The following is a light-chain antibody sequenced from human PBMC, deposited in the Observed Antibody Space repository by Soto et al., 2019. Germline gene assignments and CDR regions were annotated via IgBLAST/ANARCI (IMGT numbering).Light chain of an antibody. J-gene: IGKJ5*01. CDR1: QSLVHSDVNTY. CDR3: MEGAHLLRT. V-gene: IGKV2-24*01. CDR2: KVS. Sequence: EIVVSQARKSSRFSLAQPASIYYRSSQSLVHSDVNTYLSWLQQRPGQPPRLLIYKVSNRFSGVPDRFSCSGAGRDITLKCGRVEADDVGVYYCMEGAHLLRTFGQGTRLEIK.